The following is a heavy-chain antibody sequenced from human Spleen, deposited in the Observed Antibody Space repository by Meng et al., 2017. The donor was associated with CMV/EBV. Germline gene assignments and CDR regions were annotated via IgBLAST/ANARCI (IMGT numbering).Heavy chain of an antibody. V-gene: IGHV3-30*04. J-gene: IGHJ5*02. D-gene: IGHD6-13*01. CDR1: GFTFSNYA. Sequence: GESLKISCAASGFTFSNYAIHWVRQAPGKGLEWVAVISYDGSHKNFADSVKGRFTISRDNSKNTLYLQMNSLRAEDTAVYYCANLGAAARFDPWGQGTLVTVSS. CDR3: ANLGAAARFDP. CDR2: ISYDGSHK.